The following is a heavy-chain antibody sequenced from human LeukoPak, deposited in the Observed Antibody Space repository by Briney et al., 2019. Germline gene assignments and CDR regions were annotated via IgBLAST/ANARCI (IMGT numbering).Heavy chain of an antibody. CDR3: AKMGSYSYGDYDDY. V-gene: IGHV3-30*04. CDR1: GFTFSSYA. D-gene: IGHD4-17*01. CDR2: ISYDGSNK. Sequence: GGSLRLSCAASGFTFSSYAMHWVRQAPGKGLEWVAVISYDGSNKYYADSVKGRFTISRDNSKNTLYLQMNSLRAEDTAVYYCAKMGSYSYGDYDDYWGQGTLVTVSS. J-gene: IGHJ4*02.